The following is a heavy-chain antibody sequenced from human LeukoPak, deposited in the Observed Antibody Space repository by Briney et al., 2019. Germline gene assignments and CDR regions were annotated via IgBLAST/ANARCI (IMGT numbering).Heavy chain of an antibody. CDR2: MDPNSGGT. D-gene: IGHD3-22*01. CDR3: ARDLSSGYYPDY. Sequence: ASVKVSCKASGYTFTGHYMHWVRQAPGQGLEWMGWMDPNSGGTNYAQNFQGRVTMTRDTSISTAYMELSRLRSDDTAVYYCARDLSSGYYPDYWGQGTLVTVSS. V-gene: IGHV1-2*02. J-gene: IGHJ4*02. CDR1: GYTFTGHY.